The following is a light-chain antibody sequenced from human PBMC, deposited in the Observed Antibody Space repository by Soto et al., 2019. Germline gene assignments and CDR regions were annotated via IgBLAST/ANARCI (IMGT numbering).Light chain of an antibody. CDR2: AAS. Sequence: IRMTQSPSSFSASTGDRVTITCRASQGISSYLAWYQQKPGKAPELLIYAASTLQSGVPSRFSGSGSGTDFTLTISCLQSEDFATYYCQQYYSSPRTFGQGTKVDI. CDR1: QGISSY. V-gene: IGKV1-8*01. CDR3: QQYYSSPRT. J-gene: IGKJ1*01.